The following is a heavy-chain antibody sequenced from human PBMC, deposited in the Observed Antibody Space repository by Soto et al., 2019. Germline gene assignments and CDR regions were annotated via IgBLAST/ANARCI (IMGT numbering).Heavy chain of an antibody. CDR3: ARSPDLPDYGDYRGVDGWFDP. V-gene: IGHV4-59*01. CDR2: IYYSGST. Sequence: QVQLQESGPGLVKPSETLSLTCTVSGGSISSYYWSWIRQPPGKGLEWIGYIYYSGSTNYNPSLKSRVTISVDTSKNQFSLKLSSVTAADTAVYYCARSPDLPDYGDYRGVDGWFDPWGQGTLVTVSS. CDR1: GGSISSYY. J-gene: IGHJ5*02. D-gene: IGHD4-17*01.